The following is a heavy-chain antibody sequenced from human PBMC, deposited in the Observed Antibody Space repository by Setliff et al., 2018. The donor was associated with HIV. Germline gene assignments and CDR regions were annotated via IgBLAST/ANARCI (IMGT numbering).Heavy chain of an antibody. CDR3: ARAYSGTYTLAFDH. V-gene: IGHV4-34*01. CDR2: INHSGTT. Sequence: SETLSLTCAVYGGSFSDYYWSWIRQPPGKGLEWIGEINHSGTTNYNPSLKSRVTISADTFTLSLSSVTAADTAVYYCARAYSGTYTLAFDHWGQGMLVTVSS. CDR1: GGSFSDYY. J-gene: IGHJ4*02. D-gene: IGHD1-26*01.